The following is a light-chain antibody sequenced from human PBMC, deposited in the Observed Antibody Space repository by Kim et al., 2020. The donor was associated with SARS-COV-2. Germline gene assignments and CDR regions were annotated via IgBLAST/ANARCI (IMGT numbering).Light chain of an antibody. V-gene: IGLV3-19*01. CDR1: SLRSYY. CDR3: NSRDSSGNHVV. J-gene: IGLJ2*01. Sequence: SSELTQDPAVSVALGQKVRITCQGDSLRSYYASWYQQKPGQAPVLVIYGKNNRPSGIPDRFSGSSSGNTASLTITGAQAEDEADYYCNSRDSSGNHVVFG. CDR2: GKN.